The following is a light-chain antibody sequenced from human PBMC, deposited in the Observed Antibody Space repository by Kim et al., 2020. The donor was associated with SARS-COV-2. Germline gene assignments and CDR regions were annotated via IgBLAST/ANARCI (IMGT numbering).Light chain of an antibody. CDR2: GAS. V-gene: IGKV3-15*01. Sequence: VSPGERATLSCRASQSINTNLAWYQQKPGQTPRLVIYGASTRAAGIPARFSGSGSGTDFTLTISSLQSEDFAIYYCQQYKNWPRTFGPGTKVDIK. CDR3: QQYKNWPRT. J-gene: IGKJ1*01. CDR1: QSINTN.